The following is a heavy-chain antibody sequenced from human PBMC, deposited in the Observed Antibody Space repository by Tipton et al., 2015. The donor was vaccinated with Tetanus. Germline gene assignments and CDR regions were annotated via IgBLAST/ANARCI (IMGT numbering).Heavy chain of an antibody. CDR1: GFNFKTLG. CDR3: VNFATS. J-gene: IGHJ5*02. V-gene: IGHV3-48*02. Sequence: GSLRLSCAASGFNFKTLGISWVRQAPGKGLEWISYISSSGTTMYYADSVKGRFTISRDNAKNSLFLQMNSLRDEDTAVYYCVNFATSWGQGTLVTVSS. CDR2: ISSSGTTM.